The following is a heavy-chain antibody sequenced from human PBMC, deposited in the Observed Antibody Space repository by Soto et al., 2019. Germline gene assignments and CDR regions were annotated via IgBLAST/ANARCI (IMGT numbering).Heavy chain of an antibody. CDR1: GFTFSTSI. CDR3: TTALGRVPTIT. D-gene: IGHD5-12*01. V-gene: IGHV3-21*06. CDR2: ITSSSSHM. Sequence: EEQLVESGGCLVKPGWSLRLSCAASGFTFSTSIMNWVRQAPGTGLEWVSSITSSSSHMFYADSVKGRFTISRDNARNSLYLQMNSLRAEDTAIYYCTTALGRVPTITWGQGTLVTVSS. J-gene: IGHJ4*02.